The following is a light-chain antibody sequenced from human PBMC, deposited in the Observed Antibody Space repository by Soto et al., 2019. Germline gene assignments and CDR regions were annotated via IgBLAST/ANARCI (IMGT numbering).Light chain of an antibody. CDR3: SSFAVSNSFV. CDR1: SNDVGGYNY. Sequence: QSVLTQPPSASGSPGQSVTISCTGTSNDVGGYNYVSWYQQHPGKAPKLMIYEVNKRPSGVPDRFSGSKSGNTASLTVAGLQAEDEADYYCSSFAVSNSFVFGTGTKLTVL. CDR2: EVN. V-gene: IGLV2-8*01. J-gene: IGLJ1*01.